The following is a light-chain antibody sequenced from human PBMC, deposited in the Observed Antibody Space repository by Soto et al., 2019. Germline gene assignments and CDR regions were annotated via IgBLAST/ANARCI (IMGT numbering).Light chain of an antibody. CDR2: GAS. Sequence: EIVLTQSPGTLSLSPGERDTLSCRDSQSVSSSYLAWYQQKTGQAPRLLIYGASSRATGIPDRFSGSGSGTDFTLTISRLEPEDFAVYYCQQYGSSPWTFGQGTKVDIK. CDR1: QSVSSSY. V-gene: IGKV3-20*01. J-gene: IGKJ1*01. CDR3: QQYGSSPWT.